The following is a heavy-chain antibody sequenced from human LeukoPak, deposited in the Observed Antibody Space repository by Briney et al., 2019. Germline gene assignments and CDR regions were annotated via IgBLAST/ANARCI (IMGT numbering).Heavy chain of an antibody. V-gene: IGHV3-21*01. J-gene: IGHJ4*02. CDR2: ISSSSSYV. CDR1: GFTFSSYS. Sequence: GGSLRLSCAASGFTFSSYSMNWVRQAPGKGLEWVSSISSSSSYVYYADSVKGRFTISRDNAKNSLYLQMNSLRAEDTAVYYCARGHRLYRLYDYWGQGTLVTVSS. D-gene: IGHD3-16*02. CDR3: ARGHRLYRLYDY.